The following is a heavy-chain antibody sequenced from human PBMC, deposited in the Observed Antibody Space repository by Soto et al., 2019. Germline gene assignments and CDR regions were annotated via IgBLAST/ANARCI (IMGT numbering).Heavy chain of an antibody. Sequence: SVKVSCKASGGTFSSYAISWVRQAPGQGLEWKGGIIPIFGTANYAQKNQGRVTITADESTSTAYMELSSLRSEDTAVYFCASGFWSGYRRQLNWFDPWGQGTLVTVSS. V-gene: IGHV1-69*13. CDR3: ASGFWSGYRRQLNWFDP. CDR1: GGTFSSYA. D-gene: IGHD3-3*01. J-gene: IGHJ5*02. CDR2: IIPIFGTA.